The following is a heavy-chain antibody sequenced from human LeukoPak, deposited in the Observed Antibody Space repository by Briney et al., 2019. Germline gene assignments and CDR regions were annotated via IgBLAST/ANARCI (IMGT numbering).Heavy chain of an antibody. CDR3: AKDHLDYGDYVLDY. CDR1: AVNFSNYG. D-gene: IGHD4-17*01. J-gene: IGHJ4*02. V-gene: IGHV3-30*02. Sequence: GGSLRLSCTASAVNFSNYGMHWVRQAPGKGLEWVAFIRYDGSNEYYVDSVKGRFTISRDNSKNTLYLQMNSLRAEDTAVYYCAKDHLDYGDYVLDYWGQGTLVTVSS. CDR2: IRYDGSNE.